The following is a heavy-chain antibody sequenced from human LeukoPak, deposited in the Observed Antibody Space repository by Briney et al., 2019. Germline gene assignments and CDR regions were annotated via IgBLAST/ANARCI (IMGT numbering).Heavy chain of an antibody. V-gene: IGHV4-34*01. CDR3: ARGPRWLTSYYSDY. Sequence: PSETLSLTCAVYGGSFSGYYWSWIRQPPGKGLEWIGEINHSGSTNYNPSLKSRVTISVDTSKNQFSLKLSSVTAADTAVYYCARGPRWLTSYYSDYWGQGTLVTVSS. J-gene: IGHJ4*02. CDR2: INHSGST. CDR1: GGSFSGYY. D-gene: IGHD6-19*01.